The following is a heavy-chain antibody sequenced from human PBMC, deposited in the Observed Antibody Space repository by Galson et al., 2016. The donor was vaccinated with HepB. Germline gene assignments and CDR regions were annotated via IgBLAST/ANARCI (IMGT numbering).Heavy chain of an antibody. CDR1: SGYITNRNY. D-gene: IGHD3-16*01. V-gene: IGHV4-4*01. CDR2: VSNKGKT. CDR3: TRESGAFVPFGF. J-gene: IGHJ4*02. Sequence: SLTCGVSSGYITNRNYWSWVRQPPGKGLEWIGEVSNKGKTNFNPSLASRLSMSFDMSPNEASLRLNFMTAEDTATYFCTRESGAFVPFGFWGQGAPVVVSS.